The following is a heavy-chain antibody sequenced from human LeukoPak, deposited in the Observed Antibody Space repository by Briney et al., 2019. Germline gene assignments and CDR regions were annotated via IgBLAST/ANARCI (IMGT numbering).Heavy chain of an antibody. D-gene: IGHD3-9*01. Sequence: GASVKVSCQASGYTFTGYYMHWVRQAPGQGLEWMGWINPNSGGTNYAQKFQGRVTMTRDTSISTAYMELSRLRSDDTAVYYCARGPYDILTGYYFDYWGQGTLVTVSS. J-gene: IGHJ4*02. CDR2: INPNSGGT. CDR1: GYTFTGYY. V-gene: IGHV1-2*02. CDR3: ARGPYDILTGYYFDY.